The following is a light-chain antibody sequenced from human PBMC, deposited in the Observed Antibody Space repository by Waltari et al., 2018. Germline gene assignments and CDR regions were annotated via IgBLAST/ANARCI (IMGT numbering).Light chain of an antibody. V-gene: IGLV1-40*01. CDR3: QSYDKSLSAWV. Sequence: QSVLTQPPSVSGAPGQRVTISCPATRSNLCAPSAVPVYHPLPGTAPNGPIYGNTNRPSGVPDRFSGSKSGTSASLAITGLRAEDEADYYCQSYDKSLSAWVFGGGTRLTVL. CDR1: RSNLCAPSA. J-gene: IGLJ3*02. CDR2: GNT.